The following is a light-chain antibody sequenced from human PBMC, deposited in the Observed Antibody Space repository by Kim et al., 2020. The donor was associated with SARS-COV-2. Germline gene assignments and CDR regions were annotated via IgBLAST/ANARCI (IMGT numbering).Light chain of an antibody. V-gene: IGLV2-8*01. J-gene: IGLJ2*01. CDR1: SSDLGGYNY. CDR3: SSYGGSV. Sequence: QSALTQPPSASGPPGQSITISCTGTSSDLGGYNYVSWYQQHPGKAPRLIIYDVNKRPSGVPDRFSGSKSGNTASLTVSGLQAEDEADYYCSSYGGSVFGGGTKLTVL. CDR2: DVN.